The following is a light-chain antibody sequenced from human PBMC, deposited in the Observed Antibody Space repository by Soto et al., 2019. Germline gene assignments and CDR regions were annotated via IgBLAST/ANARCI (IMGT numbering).Light chain of an antibody. CDR1: SSDVGGYNY. CDR2: EVS. V-gene: IGLV2-8*01. Sequence: QSALTQPPSASGSPGQSVTISCTGTSSDVGGYNYVSWYQQHPGKAPKLMIYEVSKRPSGVPNHFSGSKSGNTASLTVSGLQPEDEADYFCTSYAGSNNLIFGGGTKLIVL. J-gene: IGLJ2*01. CDR3: TSYAGSNNLI.